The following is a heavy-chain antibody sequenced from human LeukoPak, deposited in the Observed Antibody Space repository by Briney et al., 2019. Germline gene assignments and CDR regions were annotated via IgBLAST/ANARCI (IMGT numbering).Heavy chain of an antibody. CDR3: STMVRGVTGY. V-gene: IGHV3-73*01. Sequence: GGSLKLSCATSGFTFSVSALHWVRQASGKGLEWVGHIRTKTNNYATAYGASVKGRFTISRDDSKNRAYLQMNSLKIEDTAVYYCSTMVRGVTGYWGQGTLVAVSS. CDR2: IRTKTNNYAT. J-gene: IGHJ4*02. D-gene: IGHD3-10*01. CDR1: GFTFSVSA.